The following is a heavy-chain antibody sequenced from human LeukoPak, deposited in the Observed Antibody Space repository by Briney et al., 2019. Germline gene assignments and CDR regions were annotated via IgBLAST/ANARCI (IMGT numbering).Heavy chain of an antibody. J-gene: IGHJ4*02. CDR2: ISWNSDSV. V-gene: IGHV3-9*01. CDR1: GFTFDDYA. CDR3: AKSSVGDQSTTKEFDY. D-gene: IGHD5/OR15-5a*01. Sequence: PGRSLRLSCAASGFTFDDYAIHWVRQAPGKGLEWVSGISWNSDSVGYADSVRGRFTISRDNAKNSLYLQMNSLRPEDTAFYYCAKSSVGDQSTTKEFDYWGQGTLVTVSS.